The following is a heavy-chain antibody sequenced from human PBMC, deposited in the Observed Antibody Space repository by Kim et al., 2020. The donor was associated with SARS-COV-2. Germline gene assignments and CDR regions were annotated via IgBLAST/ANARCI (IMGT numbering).Heavy chain of an antibody. CDR2: IYYSGST. D-gene: IGHD6-19*01. V-gene: IGHV4-39*01. J-gene: IGHJ4*02. CDR1: GGSISSSSYY. CDR3: ARQIFLSSVWIPSGWYDY. Sequence: SETLSLTCTVSGGSISSSSYYWGWIRQPPGKGLEWIGSIYYSGSTYYNPSLKSRVTISVDTSKNQFSLKLSSVTAADTAVYYCARQIFLSSVWIPSGWYDYWGQGTLVTVSS.